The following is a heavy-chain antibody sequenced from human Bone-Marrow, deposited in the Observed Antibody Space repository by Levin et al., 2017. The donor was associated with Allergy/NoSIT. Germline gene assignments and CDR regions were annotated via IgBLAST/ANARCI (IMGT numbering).Heavy chain of an antibody. CDR2: ISPYNGHT. Sequence: GESLKISCKTSGYTFASYGINWVRQAPGHGLEWMGWISPYNGHTNYAHKVQGRVTMTTDTSTNTAYMEVRSLRSDDTAVFYCARDPSPYCRAAGGYGTGLSKWGQGTLVTVSS. J-gene: IGHJ4*01. D-gene: IGHD2-15*01. CDR1: GYTFASYG. CDR3: ARDPSPYCRAAGGYGTGLSK. V-gene: IGHV1-18*01.